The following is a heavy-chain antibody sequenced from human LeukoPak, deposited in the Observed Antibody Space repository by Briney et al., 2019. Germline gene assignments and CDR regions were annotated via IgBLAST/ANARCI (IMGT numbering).Heavy chain of an antibody. V-gene: IGHV5-51*01. CDR3: ARPTYYYDSSGYALGGFDY. CDR2: IYPGDSDT. CDR1: GYSFTSYW. D-gene: IGHD3-22*01. J-gene: IGHJ4*02. Sequence: GESPKISCKGSGYSFTSYWIGWVRQMPGKGLEWMGIIYPGDSDTRYSPSFQGQVTISADKSISTAYLQWSSLKASDTAMYYCARPTYYYDSSGYALGGFDYWGQGTLVTVSS.